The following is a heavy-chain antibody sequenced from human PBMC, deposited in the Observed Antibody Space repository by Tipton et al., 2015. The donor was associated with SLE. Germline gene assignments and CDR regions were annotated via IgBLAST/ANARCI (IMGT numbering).Heavy chain of an antibody. CDR2: ISYDGSNK. D-gene: IGHD5-12*01. J-gene: IGHJ3*02. CDR1: GFTFSSYA. V-gene: IGHV3-30*04. CDR3: AKSLAGGGYDGFAAFDI. Sequence: SLRLSCAASGFTFSSYAMHWVRQAPGKGLEWVAVISYDGSNKYYADSVKGRFTISRDNSKNTLYLQMNSLRAEDTAVYYCAKSLAGGGYDGFAAFDIWGQGTMVTVSS.